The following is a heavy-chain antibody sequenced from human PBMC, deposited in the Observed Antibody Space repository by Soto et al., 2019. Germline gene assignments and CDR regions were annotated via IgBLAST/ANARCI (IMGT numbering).Heavy chain of an antibody. V-gene: IGHV3-23*01. CDR3: AKFRLYSRGWYDSFAP. CDR2: VSDSGDST. CDR1: GVTLSAYG. D-gene: IGHD6-19*01. Sequence: GGALRRSCAASGVTLSAYGRSWVRQAPGKGLEWVSAVSDSGDSTYYADSVKGRFTVSRGSSKTTVYLQMNSLRAEDTAVYYCAKFRLYSRGWYDSFAPWGQGTLVTVSS. J-gene: IGHJ5*02.